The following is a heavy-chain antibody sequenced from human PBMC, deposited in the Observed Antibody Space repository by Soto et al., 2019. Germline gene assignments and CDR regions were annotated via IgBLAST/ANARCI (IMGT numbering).Heavy chain of an antibody. Sequence: EVQLLESGGGLVQPGGSLSLSCPASGSTFNNYAMTWVRQAPGKGREWVSAISGGGDTTSYADSVKGRFTVSRDGSKNTLYLQMSSLRAEDTALYYCAKGRGGSGSLTPRVDFWGQGTLVTVSS. CDR3: AKGRGGSGSLTPRVDF. J-gene: IGHJ4*02. CDR1: GSTFNNYA. CDR2: ISGGGDTT. D-gene: IGHD3-10*01. V-gene: IGHV3-23*01.